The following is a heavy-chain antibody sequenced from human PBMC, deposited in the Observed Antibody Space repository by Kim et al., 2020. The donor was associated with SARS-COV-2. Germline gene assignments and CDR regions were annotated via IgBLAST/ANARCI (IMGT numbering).Heavy chain of an antibody. D-gene: IGHD3-3*01. Sequence: ADTVECRFTISGVNAKNSLYLQMNSLRAEDTAVYYCAIFGVVTRNSELDYWGQGTLVTVSS. V-gene: IGHV3-21*01. J-gene: IGHJ4*02. CDR3: AIFGVVTRNSELDY.